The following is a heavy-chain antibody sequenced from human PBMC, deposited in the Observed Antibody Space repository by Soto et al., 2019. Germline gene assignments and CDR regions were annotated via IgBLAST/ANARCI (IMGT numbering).Heavy chain of an antibody. CDR1: GFTFTSYA. CDR2: ISGSGGSE. CDR3: AKGDTTMITDYYAMDV. D-gene: IGHD5-18*01. V-gene: IGHV3-23*01. Sequence: GGSLRLSCAVSGFTFTSYAMTWVRQAPGKGLEWVSAISGSGGSEFYADSVKGRFTISRDNSKNTLYLQMKSLRAEDTALYYCAKGDTTMITDYYAMDVWGQGTTVTVSS. J-gene: IGHJ6*02.